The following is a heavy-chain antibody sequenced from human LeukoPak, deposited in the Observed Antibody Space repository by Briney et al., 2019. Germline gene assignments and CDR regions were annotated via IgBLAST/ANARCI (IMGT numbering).Heavy chain of an antibody. Sequence: SECLSLTCAVSGGSISSFYWSWIRQYPGKGLEWIVYTHYSGSTNNNPSLKSRVTMSVDTSKKQFSLKVNSVTAADAAVYYCARSYDSSGYFAFHIWGQGTMVTVSS. V-gene: IGHV4-59*08. CDR3: ARSYDSSGYFAFHI. D-gene: IGHD3-22*01. CDR2: THYSGST. CDR1: GGSISSFY. J-gene: IGHJ3*02.